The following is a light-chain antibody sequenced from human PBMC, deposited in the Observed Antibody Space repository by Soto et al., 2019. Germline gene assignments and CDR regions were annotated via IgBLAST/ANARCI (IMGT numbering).Light chain of an antibody. Sequence: QSALTQPASVSGSPGQSITISCTGTSSDVGGYNYVSWYQHHPGEAPKLIIFEVTKRPSGVPYRFSGSKSANTASLTISGLQAEDEADYFCNSYTSSATYGFGTGTKVTVL. J-gene: IGLJ1*01. CDR3: NSYTSSATYG. CDR2: EVT. CDR1: SSDVGGYNY. V-gene: IGLV2-14*01.